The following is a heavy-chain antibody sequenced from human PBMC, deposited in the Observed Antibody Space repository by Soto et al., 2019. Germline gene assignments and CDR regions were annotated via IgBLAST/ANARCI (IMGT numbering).Heavy chain of an antibody. D-gene: IGHD3-22*01. CDR1: GFTFSSYG. J-gene: IGHJ3*02. CDR3: AKDEEIVVVIGLDAFDI. CDR2: ISYDGSNK. Sequence: QLQLVESGGGVVQPGRSLRLSCAASGFTFSSYGMHWVRQAPGKGLEWVAVISYDGSNKYYADSVKGRFTISRDNSKNTLYLQMNSLRAEDTAVYYCAKDEEIVVVIGLDAFDIWGQGTMVTVSS. V-gene: IGHV3-30*18.